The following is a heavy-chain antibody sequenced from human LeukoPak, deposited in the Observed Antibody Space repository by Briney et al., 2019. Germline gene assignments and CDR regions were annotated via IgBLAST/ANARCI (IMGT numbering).Heavy chain of an antibody. V-gene: IGHV4-39*01. CDR1: GGSISSSRYH. Sequence: SETLSLTCTVSGGSISSSRYHWGWIRRPPGKGLEWIGSIYYSGTTFYNPSLKSRVTISVDTSKNQFSLKVSSVTAADTAVYYCATTYSYTSGGYDYWGQGTLVTVSS. D-gene: IGHD5-18*01. CDR2: IYYSGTT. CDR3: ATTYSYTSGGYDY. J-gene: IGHJ4*02.